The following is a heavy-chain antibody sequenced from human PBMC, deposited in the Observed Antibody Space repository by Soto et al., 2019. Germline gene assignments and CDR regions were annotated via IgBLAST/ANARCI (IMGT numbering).Heavy chain of an antibody. D-gene: IGHD5-12*01. Sequence: ASETLSLTCAVSGGSISSGGYSWSWIRQPPGKGLEWIGYIYHSGSTYSNPTLKSRVTISVDRSKNQFSLNLSSVTAADTAVYYCSRGGYSGYDPSYYFDFWGRGAQVTVSS. J-gene: IGHJ4*02. CDR3: SRGGYSGYDPSYYFDF. CDR1: GGSISSGGYS. V-gene: IGHV4-30-2*01. CDR2: IYHSGST.